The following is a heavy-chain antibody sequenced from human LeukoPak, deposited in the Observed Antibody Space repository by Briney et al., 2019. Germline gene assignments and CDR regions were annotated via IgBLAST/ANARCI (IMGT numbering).Heavy chain of an antibody. CDR2: ISYDGSKT. CDR1: GFTFNIYA. V-gene: IGHV3-30-3*01. Sequence: GGSLRLSCAASGFTFNIYAMHWVRQAPGKGLEWVAVISYDGSKTYYADSVKGRFTISRDNSKNTLYLQMNSLRAEDTAVYYCARESQDYGDYEGYFDYWGQGTLVTVSS. J-gene: IGHJ4*02. CDR3: ARESQDYGDYEGYFDY. D-gene: IGHD4-17*01.